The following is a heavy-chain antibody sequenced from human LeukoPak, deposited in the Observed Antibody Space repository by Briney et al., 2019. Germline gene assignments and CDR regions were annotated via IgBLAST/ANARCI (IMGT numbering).Heavy chain of an antibody. CDR1: GHTFNTYA. D-gene: IGHD2-15*01. J-gene: IGHJ6*02. V-gene: IGHV7-4-1*02. CDR2: INSYSGSP. CDR3: AASDGYCRDRDCLSFYGMDV. Sequence: GASVKVSCKASGHTFNTYAINWVRQAPGQGPEWMGWINSYSGSPTYAQGFTGRIVFSLDTSARTAYLQISSLKPEDTAVYYCAASDGYCRDRDCLSFYGMDVWGQGTTLTVSS.